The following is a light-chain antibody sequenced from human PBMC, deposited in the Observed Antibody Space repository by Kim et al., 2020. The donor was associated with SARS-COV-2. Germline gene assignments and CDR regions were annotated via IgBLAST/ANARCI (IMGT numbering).Light chain of an antibody. J-gene: IGLJ2*01. CDR1: KLGDKY. CDR3: QAWDSSTAVV. Sequence: VSPGQTASITCSGNKLGDKYACWYQQKPGQSPVLVIYQDSKRPSGIPERFSGSNSGNTATLTISGTQAMDEADYYCQAWDSSTAVVFGGGTQLTVL. CDR2: QDS. V-gene: IGLV3-1*01.